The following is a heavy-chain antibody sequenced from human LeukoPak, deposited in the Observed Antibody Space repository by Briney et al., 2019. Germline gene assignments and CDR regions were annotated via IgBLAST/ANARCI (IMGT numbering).Heavy chain of an antibody. CDR1: GASISSYY. CDR2: IYYSGST. CDR3: ARERGRSCGSVPYYYYYMDV. J-gene: IGHJ6*03. D-gene: IGHD5-18*01. V-gene: IGHV4-59*01. Sequence: SETLSLTCTVSGASISSYYWTWIRQPPGKGLEWIGYIYYSGSTNYNPSLKSRVTISVDTSKNQFSLKLSSVTAADTAVYYCARERGRSCGSVPYYYYYMDVWGKGTTVTVSS.